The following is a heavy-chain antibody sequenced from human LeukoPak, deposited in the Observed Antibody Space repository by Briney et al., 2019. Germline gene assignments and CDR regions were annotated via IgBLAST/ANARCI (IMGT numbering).Heavy chain of an antibody. CDR3: ARERLGEGALDI. CDR2: IHTSGSP. D-gene: IGHD3-10*01. CDR1: GGSGSSGPYF. J-gene: IGHJ3*02. V-gene: IGHV4-61*02. Sequence: PSETLSLTCSVSGGSGSSGPYFWTWIRQPAGRGLEWIGRIHTSGSPNYNSPLKSRVTILTDTSNNHFSLNLKSVTAADTAVYYCARERLGEGALDIWGQGIMVTVSS.